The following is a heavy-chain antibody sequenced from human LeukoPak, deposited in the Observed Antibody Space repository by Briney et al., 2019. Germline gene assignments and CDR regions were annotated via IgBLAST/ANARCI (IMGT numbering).Heavy chain of an antibody. CDR3: ASHTYSGSYFDY. V-gene: IGHV4-39*01. CDR2: MFYSGST. D-gene: IGHD1-26*01. Sequence: KPSETLSLTCTVSGGSISSGSYYWGRIRQPPGKGLEWIGSMFYSGSTYYNPSLKSRVTISVDTSKNQFSLNLSSVTAADTAVYYCASHTYSGSYFDYWGQGTLVTVSS. J-gene: IGHJ4*02. CDR1: GGSISSGSYY.